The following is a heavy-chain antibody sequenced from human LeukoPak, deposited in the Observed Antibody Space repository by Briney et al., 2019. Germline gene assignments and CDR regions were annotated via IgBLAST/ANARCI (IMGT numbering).Heavy chain of an antibody. CDR3: AIVMAVALFDY. Sequence: ASVKVSCKASGYTLTSYVFNWVRQAPGQGLEWMGWINACNGNTNYSQKLQGRVTMTTDTSTSTAYMELRSLRSDDTAVYYCAIVMAVALFDYWGEGALVTVS. CDR1: GYTLTSYV. CDR2: INACNGNT. D-gene: IGHD6-19*01. J-gene: IGHJ4*02. V-gene: IGHV1-18*01.